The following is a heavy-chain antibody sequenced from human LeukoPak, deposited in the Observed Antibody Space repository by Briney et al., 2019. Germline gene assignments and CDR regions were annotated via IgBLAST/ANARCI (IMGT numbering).Heavy chain of an antibody. V-gene: IGHV1-69*04. Sequence: SVKVSCKASGGTFSSYAISWVRQAPGQGLEWMGRIIPILGIANYAQKFQGRVTITADKSTSTAYMELSSLRSEDTAVYYCARDVLSVKWLLSRGAFDIWGQGTMVTVSS. CDR3: ARDVLSVKWLLSRGAFDI. J-gene: IGHJ3*02. D-gene: IGHD3-3*01. CDR1: GGTFSSYA. CDR2: IIPILGIA.